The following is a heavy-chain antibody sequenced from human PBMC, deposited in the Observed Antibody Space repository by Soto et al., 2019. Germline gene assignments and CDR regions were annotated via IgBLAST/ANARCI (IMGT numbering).Heavy chain of an antibody. D-gene: IGHD2-15*01. CDR3: ARYSAWLFDS. J-gene: IGHJ4*02. CDR1: GLTYSSYG. CDR2: LWYDGSNK. Sequence: VQLVESGGGVVQPGRSLRLSCAVSGLTYSSYGMHWVRQAPGKGQEWVAVLWYDGSNKYYADSVNGRFIISRDDSKNKLSLQMNSLRAEDTAVYYCARYSAWLFDSWGQGTLVTVSS. V-gene: IGHV3-33*01.